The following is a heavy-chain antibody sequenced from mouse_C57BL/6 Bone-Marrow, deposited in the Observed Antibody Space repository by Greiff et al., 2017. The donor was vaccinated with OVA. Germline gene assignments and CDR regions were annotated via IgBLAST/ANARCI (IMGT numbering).Heavy chain of an antibody. CDR2: IYPRSGNT. CDR3: ARRGPYYGSSWFAY. V-gene: IGHV1-81*01. J-gene: IGHJ3*01. D-gene: IGHD1-1*01. Sequence: VQLQQSGAELARPGASVKLSCKASGYTFTSYGISWVKQRTGQGLEWIGEIYPRSGNTYYNEKFKGKATLTADKSSSTAYMELRSLTSEDSAVYFWARRGPYYGSSWFAYRDRGTLVTVSA. CDR1: GYTFTSYG.